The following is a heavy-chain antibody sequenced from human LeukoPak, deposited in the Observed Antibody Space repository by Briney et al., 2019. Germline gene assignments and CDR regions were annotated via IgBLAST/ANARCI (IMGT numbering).Heavy chain of an antibody. CDR3: AKDPRTWFGELSPYYYYGMGV. D-gene: IGHD3-10*01. Sequence: GRSLRLSCAASGFTFSSYGMHWVRQAPGKGLEWVAVISYDGSNKYYADSVKGRFTISRDNSKNTLYLQMNSLRAEDTAVYYCAKDPRTWFGELSPYYYYGMGVWGQGTTVTVSS. CDR1: GFTFSSYG. CDR2: ISYDGSNK. V-gene: IGHV3-30*18. J-gene: IGHJ6*02.